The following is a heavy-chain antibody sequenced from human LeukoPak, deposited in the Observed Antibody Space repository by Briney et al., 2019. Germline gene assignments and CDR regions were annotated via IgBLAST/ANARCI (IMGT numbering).Heavy chain of an antibody. Sequence: GRSLRLSCAASGFTFSSYGMHWVRQAPGRGLEWVAVISYDGSNKYYADSVKGRFTISRDNSKNTLYLQMNSLRAEDTAVYYCASGWNGDYERRSDFDYWGQGTLVTVSS. J-gene: IGHJ4*02. CDR1: GFTFSSYG. CDR3: ASGWNGDYERRSDFDY. CDR2: ISYDGSNK. V-gene: IGHV3-30*03. D-gene: IGHD4-17*01.